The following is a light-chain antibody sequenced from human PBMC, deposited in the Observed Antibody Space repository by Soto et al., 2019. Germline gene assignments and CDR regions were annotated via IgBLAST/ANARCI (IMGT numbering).Light chain of an antibody. V-gene: IGLV2-23*02. CDR2: EVS. J-gene: IGLJ1*01. CDR3: CSYAGNSIFYV. Sequence: QSALTQPASVSGSPGQSITISCTGTSSDVGNYNVVSWYQQYPGKAPKLMIYEVSKRPSGVSYRFSGAKSGNTASLTISGLQAEDEADDDCCSYAGNSIFYVFGTGTKLTVL. CDR1: SSDVGNYNV.